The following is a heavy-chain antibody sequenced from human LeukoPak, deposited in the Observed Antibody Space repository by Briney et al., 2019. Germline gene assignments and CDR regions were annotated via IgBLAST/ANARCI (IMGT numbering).Heavy chain of an antibody. Sequence: GGSLRLTCAASGFTSSSYWMHWVRQAPGKGLVWVSRINSDGSSTSYADSVKGRFTISRDNAKNTLYLQMNSLRAEDTAVYYCASWGIADDYWGQGTLVTVSS. CDR2: INSDGSST. V-gene: IGHV3-74*01. J-gene: IGHJ4*02. D-gene: IGHD6-13*01. CDR3: ASWGIADDY. CDR1: GFTSSSYW.